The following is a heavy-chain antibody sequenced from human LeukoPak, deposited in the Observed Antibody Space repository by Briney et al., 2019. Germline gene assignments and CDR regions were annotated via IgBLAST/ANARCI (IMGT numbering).Heavy chain of an antibody. J-gene: IGHJ6*03. Sequence: SVNLSCKASGGTFSSYAISWVRQAAGHGLEWMGWIIHIVGTANYAQKLQGRVTITTDESTSTAYMELTSLRSDDTAVYICPSRLFPYRENYYYMDVWGKGTTVTVSS. V-gene: IGHV1-69*05. CDR3: PSRLFPYRENYYYMDV. D-gene: IGHD2-21*01. CDR2: IIHIVGTA. CDR1: GGTFSSYA.